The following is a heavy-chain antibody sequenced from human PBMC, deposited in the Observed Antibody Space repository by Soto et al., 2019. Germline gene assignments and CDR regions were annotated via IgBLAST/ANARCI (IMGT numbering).Heavy chain of an antibody. CDR3: ARDGVRYFDWPKRDGWFDP. Sequence: ASVKVSCKASGYTFTSYYMHWVRQAPGQGLEWMGIINPGGGSTSYAQKFQGRVTMTRDTSTSTVYMELSSLRSEDTAVYYCARDGVRYFDWPKRDGWFDPWGQGTLVTVS. J-gene: IGHJ5*02. V-gene: IGHV1-46*01. CDR1: GYTFTSYY. D-gene: IGHD3-9*01. CDR2: INPGGGST.